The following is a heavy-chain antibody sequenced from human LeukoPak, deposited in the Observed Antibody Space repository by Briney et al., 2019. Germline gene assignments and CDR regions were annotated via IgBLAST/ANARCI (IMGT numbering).Heavy chain of an antibody. V-gene: IGHV6-1*01. Sequence: SQTLTLTCAISGDSVSSNSAAWNWIRQSPSRGLEWLAMTYYRSKWYNDYAVSVESRITINPDTSKNQFSLQLNSVTPEDTAVYYCAREPGGAGYSGYDPFDYWGQGTLVTVSS. CDR3: AREPGGAGYSGYDPFDY. CDR2: TYYRSKWYN. CDR1: GDSVSSNSAA. J-gene: IGHJ4*02. D-gene: IGHD5-12*01.